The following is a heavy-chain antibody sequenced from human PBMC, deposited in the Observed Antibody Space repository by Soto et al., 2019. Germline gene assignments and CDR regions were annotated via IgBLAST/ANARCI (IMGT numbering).Heavy chain of an antibody. CDR1: GFTFSSYA. CDR2: ISGSGGST. CDR3: AKTWVFGVITPFYFDY. V-gene: IGHV3-23*01. J-gene: IGHJ4*02. Sequence: EVQLLESGGGLVQPGGSLRLSCAASGFTFSSYAMSWVRQAPEKGLEWVSGISGSGGSTYYADSVKGRFTISRDNSQNTLYLQMNSLRAEDTAVYYCAKTWVFGVITPFYFDYWGQGTLVTVSS. D-gene: IGHD3-3*01.